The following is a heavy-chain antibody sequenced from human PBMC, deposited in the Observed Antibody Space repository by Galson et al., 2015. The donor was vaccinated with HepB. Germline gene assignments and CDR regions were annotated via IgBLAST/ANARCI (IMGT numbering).Heavy chain of an antibody. CDR1: GFTFGDYA. CDR3: ARGRPTPVADFWGGYPFDY. Sequence: SLRLSCAASGFTFGDYAMSWFRQAPGKGLEWVGFIRSKAYGGTTEYAASVKGRFTISRDDSKSIAYLQMNSLKTEDTAVYYCARGRPTPVADFWGGYPFDYGGQGTLVTVSS. CDR2: IRSKAYGGTT. D-gene: IGHD3-3*01. J-gene: IGHJ4*02. V-gene: IGHV3-49*03.